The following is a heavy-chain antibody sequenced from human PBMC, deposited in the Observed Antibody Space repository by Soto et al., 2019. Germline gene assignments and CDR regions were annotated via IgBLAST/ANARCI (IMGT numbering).Heavy chain of an antibody. D-gene: IGHD3-3*01. CDR1: GFNFSNYA. CDR3: AKGRAITVFGVITPFDS. V-gene: IGHV3-23*01. J-gene: IGHJ4*02. Sequence: EVQLLESGGDFKQPGGSLRLSCEGSGFNFSNYALNWVRQAPGKRLEWVSVISGNSGTTYYAASVKGRFTISRDNSKKTLYLQMNRLRADDPAVYYCAKGRAITVFGVITPFDSWGQGTLVTVSS. CDR2: ISGNSGTT.